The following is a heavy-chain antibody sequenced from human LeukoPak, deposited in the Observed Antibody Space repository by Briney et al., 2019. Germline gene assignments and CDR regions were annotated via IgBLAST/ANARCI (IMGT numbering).Heavy chain of an antibody. J-gene: IGHJ4*02. CDR3: ARSYSSARSDY. V-gene: IGHV4-59*01. CDR2: LYYTGSA. CDR1: GGSISDYY. Sequence: SETLSLTCTVSGGSISDYYWSWIRQPPGKGLEWIGYLYYTGSANYNPSLKSRVTMSLDTSKNQFSLRLTSVTAADTAVYYCARSYSSARSDYWGQGTLVTVSS. D-gene: IGHD6-19*01.